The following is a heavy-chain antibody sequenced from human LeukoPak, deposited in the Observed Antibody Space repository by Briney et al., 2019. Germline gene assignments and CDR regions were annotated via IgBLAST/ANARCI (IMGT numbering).Heavy chain of an antibody. CDR2: ISSSGSTI. D-gene: IGHD2-15*01. CDR3: AKDRGSGGSCPVY. CDR1: GFTFSDYY. J-gene: IGHJ4*02. V-gene: IGHV3-11*04. Sequence: PGGSLRLSCAASGFTFSDYYMSWIRQAPGKGLGWVSYISSSGSTIYYADSVKGRFTISRDNAKNSLYLQMNSLRAEDTAVYYCAKDRGSGGSCPVYWGQGTLVTVSS.